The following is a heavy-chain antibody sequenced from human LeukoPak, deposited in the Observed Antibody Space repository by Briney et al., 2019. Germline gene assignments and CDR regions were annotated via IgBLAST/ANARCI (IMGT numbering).Heavy chain of an antibody. J-gene: IGHJ3*02. V-gene: IGHV3-23*01. CDR1: GFTFSSYA. Sequence: GGSLRLSCAASGFTFSSYAMSWVRQAPGKGLEWVSAISGSGGSTYYADSVKGRFTISRDNSKNTLYLQMSSLRAEDTAVYYCAKDPYYYGSGSRDAFDIWGQGTMVTVSS. CDR2: ISGSGGST. D-gene: IGHD3-10*01. CDR3: AKDPYYYGSGSRDAFDI.